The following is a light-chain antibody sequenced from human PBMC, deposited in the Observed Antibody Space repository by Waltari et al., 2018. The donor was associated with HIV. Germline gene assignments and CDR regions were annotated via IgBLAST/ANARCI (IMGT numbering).Light chain of an antibody. CDR1: SSNIGNNY. CDR3: GTWDTSLDAGV. J-gene: IGLJ3*02. CDR2: DNN. V-gene: IGLV1-51*01. Sequence: SVLTQPPSVSAAPGQTVTISCSGSSSNIGNNYVSWFQQPPGAAPKLLIYDNNQRPSGVPDRFSGSRSGTSATLGVSGLQPGDEADYYCGTWDTSLDAGVFGGGTKLTVL.